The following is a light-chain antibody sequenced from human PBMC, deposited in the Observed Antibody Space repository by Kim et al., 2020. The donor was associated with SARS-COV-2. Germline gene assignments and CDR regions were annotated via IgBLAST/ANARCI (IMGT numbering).Light chain of an antibody. J-gene: IGKJ1*01. CDR2: GAS. V-gene: IGKV3-15*01. Sequence: VSPGERATLSCRASHSVSSNLAWYQQKPGQAPRLLIYGASTRATGIPARFSGSGSGTEFTLTISSLQSEDFAVYYCQQYNNWPGTFGQGTKVDIK. CDR1: HSVSSN. CDR3: QQYNNWPGT.